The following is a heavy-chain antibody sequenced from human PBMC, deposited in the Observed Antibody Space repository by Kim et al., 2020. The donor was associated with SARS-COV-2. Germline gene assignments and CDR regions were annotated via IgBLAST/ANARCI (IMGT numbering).Heavy chain of an antibody. CDR1: GFTFSSYS. J-gene: IGHJ6*02. D-gene: IGHD3-10*01. CDR2: ISSSSSTI. CDR3: ARDRRDKGYYGSGDYGMDV. V-gene: IGHV3-48*02. Sequence: GGSLRLSCAASGFTFSSYSMNWVRQAPGKGLEWVSYISSSSSTIYYADSAKGRFTISRDNAKNSLYLQMNSLRDEDTAVYYCARDRRDKGYYGSGDYGMDVWGQGTTVTVSS.